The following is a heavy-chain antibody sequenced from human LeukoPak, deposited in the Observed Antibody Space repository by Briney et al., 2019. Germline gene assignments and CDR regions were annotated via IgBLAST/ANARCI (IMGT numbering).Heavy chain of an antibody. CDR3: ARDQWIQTKPGPFDY. CDR2: IYYSGST. D-gene: IGHD5-18*01. CDR1: GGSISSGDYY. J-gene: IGHJ4*02. V-gene: IGHV4-30-4*01. Sequence: SETLSLTCTVSGGSISSGDYYWSWIRHPPGKGLEWMGYIYYSGSTYYNPSLKSRVTISVDTSKNQFSLKLSSVTAADTAVYYCARDQWIQTKPGPFDYWGQGTLVTVSS.